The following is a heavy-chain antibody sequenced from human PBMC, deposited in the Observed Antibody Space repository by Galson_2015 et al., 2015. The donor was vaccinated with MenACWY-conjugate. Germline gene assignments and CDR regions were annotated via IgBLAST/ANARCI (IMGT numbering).Heavy chain of an antibody. CDR1: GFTFSDYY. Sequence: SLRLSCAASGFTFSDYYMSWIRQAPGKGLEWVSYISSSSSYTNYADSVKGRFTISRDNANNSLYLQMNSLRAEDTAVYYCARDPMITFGGVIDWCQGTLVTVSS. V-gene: IGHV3-11*05. D-gene: IGHD3-16*02. CDR2: ISSSSSYT. J-gene: IGHJ4*02. CDR3: ARDPMITFGGVID.